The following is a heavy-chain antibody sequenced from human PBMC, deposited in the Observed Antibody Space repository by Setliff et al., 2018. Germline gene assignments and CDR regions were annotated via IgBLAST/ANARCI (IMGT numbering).Heavy chain of an antibody. Sequence: LSETLSLTCAVSANTLSTSYSWGWVRQPPGKGLEWIGDIYKGGSTYYNPSLRSRVSMSLDTSKRQVSLNLNSVTASDTGVYYCATRTFAVIQHSGLGLDYFYGMDVWGRGTTVTVSS. CDR3: ATRTFAVIQHSGLGLDYFYGMDV. V-gene: IGHV4-28*01. CDR1: ANTLSTSYS. D-gene: IGHD2-8*02. J-gene: IGHJ6*02. CDR2: IYKGGST.